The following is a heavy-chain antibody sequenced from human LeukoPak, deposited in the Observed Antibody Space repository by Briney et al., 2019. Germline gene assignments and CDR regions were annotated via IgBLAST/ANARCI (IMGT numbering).Heavy chain of an antibody. V-gene: IGHV3-23*01. Sequence: PGGSLRLSCAASGFTFSSYAMSWVRQAPGKGLEWVSVISGSGGSTYYADSVKGRFTISRDNSKNTLYLQMNRLRAEDTAVYYCAKGGGAYYYYYMDVWGKGTTVTVSS. D-gene: IGHD1-26*01. CDR1: GFTFSSYA. CDR2: ISGSGGST. CDR3: AKGGGAYYYYYMDV. J-gene: IGHJ6*03.